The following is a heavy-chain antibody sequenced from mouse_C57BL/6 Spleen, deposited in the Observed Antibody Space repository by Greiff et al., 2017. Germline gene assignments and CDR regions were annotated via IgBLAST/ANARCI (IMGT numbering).Heavy chain of an antibody. D-gene: IGHD2-4*01. CDR2: IDPSDSYN. Sequence: QVQLQQPGAELVMPGASVKLSCKASGYTFTSYWMHWVKQRPGQGLEWIGEIDPSDSYNNYNQKFKGKSTLTVDKSSSTAYMQLSSLTSEDSAVYYGARKYYDFFAYWCQGTLVTVSA. CDR3: ARKYYDFFAY. CDR1: GYTFTSYW. V-gene: IGHV1-69*01. J-gene: IGHJ3*01.